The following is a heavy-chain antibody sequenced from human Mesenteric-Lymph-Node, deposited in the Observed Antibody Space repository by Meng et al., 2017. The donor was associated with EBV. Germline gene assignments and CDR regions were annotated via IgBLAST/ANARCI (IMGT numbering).Heavy chain of an antibody. Sequence: QLQLQQWGAGLLKPSETLSLNCAVSGGSFSAYYWTWIRQPPGKGLEWIGEINHSGSTIYNPSLKSRVTMSVDTSKSQFSLKLSSVTAADTAVYFCARQRSDSRLFDYWGQGTLVTVSS. CDR1: GGSFSAYY. CDR3: ARQRSDSRLFDY. D-gene: IGHD4-11*01. V-gene: IGHV4-34*01. CDR2: INHSGST. J-gene: IGHJ4*01.